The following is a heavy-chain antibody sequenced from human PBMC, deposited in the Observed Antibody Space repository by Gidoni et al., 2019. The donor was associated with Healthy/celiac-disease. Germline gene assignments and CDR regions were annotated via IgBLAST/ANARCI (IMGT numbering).Heavy chain of an antibody. J-gene: IGHJ4*02. CDR3: ARAEAGYYGSGSYYNGDY. CDR1: GYTFTSYY. Sequence: QVQLVQSGAEVKKPGASVKVSCKASGYTFTSYYMHWVRQAHGQGLEWMGIISPSGGSTSDAQKFQGRVTITRDTSTSTVYMELSSLRSEDTAVYYCARAEAGYYGSGSYYNGDYWGQGTLVTVSS. D-gene: IGHD3-10*01. CDR2: ISPSGGST. V-gene: IGHV1-46*01.